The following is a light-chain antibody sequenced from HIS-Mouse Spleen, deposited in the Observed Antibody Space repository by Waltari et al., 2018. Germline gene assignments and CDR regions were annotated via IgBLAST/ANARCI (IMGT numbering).Light chain of an antibody. V-gene: IGKV3-20*01. CDR2: GAS. CDR1: QSVSSSY. Sequence: EIVLTQSPGTLSLSPGERATLSCRASQSVSSSYLAWYQQKPGQAPRLLIYGASSRATGIPDRFSGSGSGTDFTLTISRLEPDDFATYYCQQYNSYSPLTFGQGTRLEIK. CDR3: QQYNSYSPLT. J-gene: IGKJ5*01.